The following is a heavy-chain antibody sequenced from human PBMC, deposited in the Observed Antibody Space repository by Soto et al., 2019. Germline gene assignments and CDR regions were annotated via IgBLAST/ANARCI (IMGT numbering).Heavy chain of an antibody. CDR1: GYIFIHCF. CDR2: INPSSGTT. V-gene: IGHV1-46*01. D-gene: IGHD1-26*01. Sequence: QVQLVQSGAEMKQPGASVKLSCQASGYIFIHCFMHWVRQAPGQVLEWMGGINPSSGTTTYAQKFQGRVTVTRDTSTSTVDMELSRLGSGDTAMYYCARSLGETTSLFDYWGPGSLVTVSA. CDR3: ARSLGETTSLFDY. J-gene: IGHJ4*02.